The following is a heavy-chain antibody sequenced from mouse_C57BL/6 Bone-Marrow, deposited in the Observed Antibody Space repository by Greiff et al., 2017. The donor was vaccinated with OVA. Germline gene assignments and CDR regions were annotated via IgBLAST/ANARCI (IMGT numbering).Heavy chain of an antibody. CDR1: GYTFTSYW. CDR3: AREGLYYGYY. V-gene: IGHV1-69*01. J-gene: IGHJ2*01. D-gene: IGHD2-2*01. CDR2: IGPADSYT. Sequence: QVQLKQPGAELVMPGASVKLSCKASGYTFTSYWMHWVKQRPGQGLEWIGEIGPADSYTNYNQKFKGKSTLTVDKSSSTAYMQLISLTSEDSAVYYCAREGLYYGYYWGQGTTPTVSA.